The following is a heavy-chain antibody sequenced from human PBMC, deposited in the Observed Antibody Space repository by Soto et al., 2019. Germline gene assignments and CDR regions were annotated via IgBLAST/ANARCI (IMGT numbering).Heavy chain of an antibody. CDR1: GYTFTSYG. V-gene: IGHV1-18*01. CDR2: ISAYNGNT. D-gene: IGHD6-13*01. Sequence: ASVKVSCKASGYTFTSYGISWVRQAPGQGLEWMGWISAYNGNTNYAQKLQGRVTMTTDTSTSTAYMELRSLRSDDTAVYYCARDMVFGIAAPTHRGFDPWGQGTLVTVSS. CDR3: ARDMVFGIAAPTHRGFDP. J-gene: IGHJ5*02.